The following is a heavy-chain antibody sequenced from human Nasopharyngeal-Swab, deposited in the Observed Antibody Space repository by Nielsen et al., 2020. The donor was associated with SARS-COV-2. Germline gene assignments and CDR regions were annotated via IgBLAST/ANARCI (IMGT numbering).Heavy chain of an antibody. CDR3: AKDLRGPYFF. CDR2: IVGSGDIHGSGGST. V-gene: IGHV3-23*01. Sequence: GESLKISCVASGYSFRTYGMSWVRQAPGKGLEWVAAIVGSGDIHGSGGSTYYADSVKGRFTISRDNSKNTLSLQMNSLRAEDTAVYYCAKDLRGPYFFWGQGTLVTVSS. D-gene: IGHD2/OR15-2a*01. CDR1: GYSFRTYG. J-gene: IGHJ4*02.